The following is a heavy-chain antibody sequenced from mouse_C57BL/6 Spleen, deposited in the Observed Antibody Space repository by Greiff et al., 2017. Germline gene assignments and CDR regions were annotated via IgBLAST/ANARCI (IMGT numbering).Heavy chain of an antibody. J-gene: IGHJ2*01. CDR3: ARHEDPLSGFDY. V-gene: IGHV1-62-2*01. Sequence: QVQLKESGAELVKPGASVKLSCKASGYTFTEHTIHWVKQRSGQGLEWIGWFYPGSGSIKYNEKFKDKATLTADKSSSTVYMELSRLTSEDSAVYFCARHEDPLSGFDYWGQGTTLTVSS. CDR1: GYTFTEHT. D-gene: IGHD3-1*01. CDR2: FYPGSGSI.